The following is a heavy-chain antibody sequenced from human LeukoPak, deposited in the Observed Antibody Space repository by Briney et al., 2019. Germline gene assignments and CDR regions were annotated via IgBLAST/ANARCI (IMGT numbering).Heavy chain of an antibody. J-gene: IGHJ4*02. CDR3: ARVVYFDSSGYSF. CDR2: ISGSGDSR. V-gene: IGHV3-23*01. D-gene: IGHD3-22*01. Sequence: PGGSLRLSCAASGFTFSSYAMSWVRQAPGKGLEWVSGISGSGDSRYYADSVKGRFTISRDNAKNSLYLQMNSLRAEDTAVYYCARVVYFDSSGYSFWGQGTLVTVSS. CDR1: GFTFSSYA.